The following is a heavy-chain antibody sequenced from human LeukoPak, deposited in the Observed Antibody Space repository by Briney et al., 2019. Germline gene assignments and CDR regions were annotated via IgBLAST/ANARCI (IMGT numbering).Heavy chain of an antibody. D-gene: IGHD2-2*01. CDR2: IKSKTDGGTT. CDR3: TTGNVVVPAAIPYFDY. Sequence: GGSLRLSCAASGFTFSNAWMSWCRQAPGKGREGGGRIKSKTDGGTTDYAAPVKGRFTISRDDSKNTLYLQMNSLKTEDTDVYYCTTGNVVVPAAIPYFDYWGQGTLVTVSS. J-gene: IGHJ4*02. V-gene: IGHV3-15*01. CDR1: GFTFSNAW.